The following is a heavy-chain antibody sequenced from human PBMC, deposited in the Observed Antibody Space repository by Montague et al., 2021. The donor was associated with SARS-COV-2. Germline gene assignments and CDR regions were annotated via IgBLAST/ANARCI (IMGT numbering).Heavy chain of an antibody. CDR1: GFTFSSYR. V-gene: IGHV3-74*01. Sequence: SLRLSCAASGFTFSSYRMHWVRQAPGKGLMWVSRINRDGTTTREEDSVKGRFTISRDNAKNTLSLQMNNLRDEDTALYYCVRADFWTVFSFDFWGQGALVIVSS. J-gene: IGHJ4*02. D-gene: IGHD3/OR15-3a*01. CDR2: INRDGTTT. CDR3: VRADFWTVFSFDF.